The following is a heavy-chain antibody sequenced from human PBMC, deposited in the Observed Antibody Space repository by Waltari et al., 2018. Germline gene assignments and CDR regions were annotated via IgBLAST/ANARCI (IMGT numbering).Heavy chain of an antibody. D-gene: IGHD1-26*01. V-gene: IGHV4-4*07. CDR1: GGSIGSYS. CDR2: IYNNVNT. Sequence: QVQLQESGPGLVKPSETLSLTCTVSGGSIGSYSWSWFRQPAGKGLEWIGRIYNNVNTDYNPSLKSRVTMSGDTSKNQVSLKLASVAAADTAVYYCARHGGVVGATSGAFEIWGQGTTVTVFS. J-gene: IGHJ3*02. CDR3: ARHGGVVGATSGAFEI.